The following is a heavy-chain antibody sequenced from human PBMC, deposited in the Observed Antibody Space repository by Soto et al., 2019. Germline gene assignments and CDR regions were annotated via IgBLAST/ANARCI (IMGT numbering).Heavy chain of an antibody. J-gene: IGHJ3*02. D-gene: IGHD2-15*01. V-gene: IGHV1-58*01. CDR1: GFTFTSSA. CDR3: AADERIPDAFDI. CDR2: IVVGSGNT. Sequence: ASVKVSCKASGFTFTSSAVQWVRQARGQRLEWIGWIVVGSGNTNYAQKFQERVTITRDMSTSTAYMELSSLRSEDTAVYYCAADERIPDAFDIWGQGTMVTVSS.